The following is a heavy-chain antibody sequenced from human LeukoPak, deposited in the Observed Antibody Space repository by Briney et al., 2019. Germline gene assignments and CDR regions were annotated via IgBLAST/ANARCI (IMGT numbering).Heavy chain of an antibody. CDR2: ISSSSSYI. V-gene: IGHV3-21*01. J-gene: IGHJ4*02. Sequence: GGTLRLSCTASGFTFSRYSMNWVRQAPGKGLEWVSSISSSSSYIYYADSVKGRFTISRDNAKNSLYLQMNSLRAEDTAVYYCASSSKGIYWGQGTLVTVSS. CDR1: GFTFSRYS. D-gene: IGHD6-6*01. CDR3: ASSSKGIY.